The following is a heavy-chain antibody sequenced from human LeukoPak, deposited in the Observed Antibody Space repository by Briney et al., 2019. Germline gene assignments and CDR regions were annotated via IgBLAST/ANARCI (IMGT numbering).Heavy chain of an antibody. CDR2: ISSNGDNT. V-gene: IGHV3-64*04. CDR1: GFTFSTYV. D-gene: IGHD1-14*01. CDR3: AKRENLDY. Sequence: GGSLRLSCSVSGFTFSTYVMHWVRQAPGKGLEYVSAISSNGDNTYYADSVKGRFTISRDNSKNTLYLQMNSLRAEDTAVYYCAKRENLDYWGQGTLVTVSS. J-gene: IGHJ4*02.